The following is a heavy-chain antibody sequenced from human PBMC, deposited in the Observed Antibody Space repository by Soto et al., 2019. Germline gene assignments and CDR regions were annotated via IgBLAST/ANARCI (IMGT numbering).Heavy chain of an antibody. CDR2: IYYSGST. CDR1: GGSISSGGYY. D-gene: IGHD5-18*01. CDR3: ARYVETAMVAVLGSFGY. Sequence: QVQLQESGPGLVKPSQTLSLTCTVSGGSISSGGYYWSWIRQHPGKGLEWIGYIYYSGSTYYNPYLQRLVTITLDPSDNHPPLKLSSVTAADTAVYYCARYVETAMVAVLGSFGYWGQGTLVTGSS. V-gene: IGHV4-31*01. J-gene: IGHJ4*02.